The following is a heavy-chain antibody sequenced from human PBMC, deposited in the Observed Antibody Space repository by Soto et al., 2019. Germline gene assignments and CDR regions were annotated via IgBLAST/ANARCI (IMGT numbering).Heavy chain of an antibody. J-gene: IGHJ4*02. V-gene: IGHV3-23*01. Sequence: EVLLLESGGGLTQPGGSLRLACAASGFSFSSYAMSWVRQAPPQGLEWVSSISARGGRTYYADSVKGRFSISRANSANPVYLDMENLRAEDTGIYYCAKEFYYDASAQYSHLYFDSWGQGALVTVSS. CDR3: AKEFYYDASAQYSHLYFDS. CDR2: ISARGGRT. CDR1: GFSFSSYA. D-gene: IGHD3-22*01.